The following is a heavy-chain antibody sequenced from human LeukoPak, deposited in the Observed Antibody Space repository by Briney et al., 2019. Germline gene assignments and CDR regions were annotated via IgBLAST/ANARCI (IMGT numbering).Heavy chain of an antibody. CDR3: ARGILVET. Sequence: SETLSLTCTVSGGSVSSGSYYWSWIRQPPGKGLEWIGYIYYSGSTNYNPSLKSRVTISVDTSKNQFSLKLSSVTAADTAVYYCARGILVETWGQGTLVTVSS. CDR1: GGSVSSGSYY. V-gene: IGHV4-61*01. D-gene: IGHD3-22*01. J-gene: IGHJ5*02. CDR2: IYYSGST.